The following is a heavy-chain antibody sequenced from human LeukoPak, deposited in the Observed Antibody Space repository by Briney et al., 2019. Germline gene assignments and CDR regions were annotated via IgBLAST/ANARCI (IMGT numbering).Heavy chain of an antibody. V-gene: IGHV1-8*01. D-gene: IGHD5-12*01. CDR1: GYTFTIYD. CDR2: MNPNSGNT. CDR3: ARGGGDVDHHLG. J-gene: IGHJ3*01. Sequence: ASVTVSFTASGYTFTIYDINWVRQATGQGLEWMGWMNPNSGNTGYAQKFQGRVTMTRNTSISTAYMELSSLRSEDTAVYYCARGGGDVDHHLGWGQGTMVTVSS.